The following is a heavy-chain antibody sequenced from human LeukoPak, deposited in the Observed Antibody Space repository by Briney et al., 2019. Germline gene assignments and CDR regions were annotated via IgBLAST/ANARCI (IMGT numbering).Heavy chain of an antibody. CDR3: ARGSAAGVDY. CDR2: INHSGST. V-gene: IGHV4-34*01. Sequence: SETLSLTCAVYGGSFSGYYWSWIRQPPGKGLEWIGEINHSGSTNYNPSLKSRVTISVDTSKNQFSLKLSSVTAADTAVYYCARGSAAGVDYWGQGTLVTVSS. J-gene: IGHJ4*02. D-gene: IGHD6-13*01. CDR1: GGSFSGYY.